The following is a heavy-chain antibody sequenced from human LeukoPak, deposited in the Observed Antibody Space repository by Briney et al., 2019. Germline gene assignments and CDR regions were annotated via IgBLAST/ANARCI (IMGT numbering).Heavy chain of an antibody. V-gene: IGHV3-30*03. CDR2: ISYDGSNK. Sequence: GGSLRLSCAASGFTFSSYGMHWVRQAPGKGLEWVAVISYDGSNKYYADSVKGRFTISRDNSKNTLYLQMNSLRAEDTAVYYCGLHMKQQLVIVECPPMCAFDIWGQGTMVTVSS. D-gene: IGHD6-13*01. CDR3: GLHMKQQLVIVECPPMCAFDI. CDR1: GFTFSSYG. J-gene: IGHJ3*02.